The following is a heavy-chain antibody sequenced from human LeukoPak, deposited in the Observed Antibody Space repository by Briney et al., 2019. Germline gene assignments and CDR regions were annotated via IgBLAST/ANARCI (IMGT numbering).Heavy chain of an antibody. CDR2: ISNDAGST. J-gene: IGHJ4*02. Sequence: GGSLRLSCAASGFTFSSSAMNWVRQAPGEGLEWVSSISNDAGSTYYADSAKGRFTISRDNSKNTLYLQMNSLRADDTAVYYCAKAGSTAWTAVDYWGQGTLVTVSS. CDR3: AKAGSTAWTAVDY. D-gene: IGHD2-2*01. CDR1: GFTFSSSA. V-gene: IGHV3-23*01.